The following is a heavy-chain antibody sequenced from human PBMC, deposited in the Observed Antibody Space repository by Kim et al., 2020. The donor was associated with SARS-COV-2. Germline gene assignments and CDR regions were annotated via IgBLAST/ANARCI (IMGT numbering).Heavy chain of an antibody. V-gene: IGHV3-23*01. CDR1: GFTFSSFA. Sequence: GGSLRLSCAASGFTFSSFAMTWVRQAPGKGLEWVSILSDSGGDTFYADSVKGRFTISRDNSKNTLYLQMNSLRAEDTAVYYCAKKGFSARGQWYFDLWGRGTLVTVSS. D-gene: IGHD3-3*01. J-gene: IGHJ2*01. CDR3: AKKGFSARGQWYFDL. CDR2: LSDSGGDT.